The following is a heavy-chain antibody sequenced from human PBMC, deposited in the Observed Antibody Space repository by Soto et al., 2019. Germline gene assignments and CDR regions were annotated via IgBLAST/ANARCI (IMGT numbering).Heavy chain of an antibody. V-gene: IGHV1-18*04. J-gene: IGHJ4*02. CDR3: ARSSLTYFEF. Sequence: ASVKVSCKASGYSFSSYGISWVRQAPGQGLDWMGWISVNNGNTDYAPKFQGRVTMTTDTSTSTAYMELRSLRVEDSAVYYCARSSLTYFEFWGQGTLVTSPQ. CDR2: ISVNNGNT. CDR1: GYSFSSYG.